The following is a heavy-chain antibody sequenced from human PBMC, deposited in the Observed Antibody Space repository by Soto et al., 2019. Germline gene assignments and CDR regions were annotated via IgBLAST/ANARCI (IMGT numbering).Heavy chain of an antibody. V-gene: IGHV1-69*13. CDR3: ARGTYGGIFDY. Sequence: GASVKFSCKASGGTFSSYAISWVRQAPGQGLEWMGGIIPIFGTANYAQKFQGRVTITADESTSTAYMELSSLRSEDTAVYYCARGTYGGIFDYWGQGTLVTVSS. CDR2: IIPIFGTA. D-gene: IGHD4-17*01. CDR1: GGTFSSYA. J-gene: IGHJ4*02.